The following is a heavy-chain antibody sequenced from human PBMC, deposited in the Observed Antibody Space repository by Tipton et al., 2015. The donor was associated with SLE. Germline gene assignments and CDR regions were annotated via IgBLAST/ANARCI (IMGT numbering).Heavy chain of an antibody. CDR2: IYFSGRT. Sequence: TLSLTCTVSGGSISSGGHCWTWIRQHPGKGLEFIAFIYFSGRTYYSPSLKSRVTISVDTSKNQFSLKLSSVTAADTAVYYCARDDDYGGNSGFDYWGQGTLVTVSS. CDR3: ARDDDYGGNSGFDY. V-gene: IGHV4-31*03. J-gene: IGHJ4*02. D-gene: IGHD4-23*01. CDR1: GGSISSGGHC.